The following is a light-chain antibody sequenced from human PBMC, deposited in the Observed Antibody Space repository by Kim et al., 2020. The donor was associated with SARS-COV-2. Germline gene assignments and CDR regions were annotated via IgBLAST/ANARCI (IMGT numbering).Light chain of an antibody. Sequence: LAPGERATRSCRASQSVSTYLAWYQQKPGQAPRLLIYDASNRATGIPARFSGSGSGTDFTLTISSLEPEDFAVYYCQQRTNWPPTFGQGTRLEIK. CDR3: QQRTNWPPT. V-gene: IGKV3-11*01. J-gene: IGKJ5*01. CDR2: DAS. CDR1: QSVSTY.